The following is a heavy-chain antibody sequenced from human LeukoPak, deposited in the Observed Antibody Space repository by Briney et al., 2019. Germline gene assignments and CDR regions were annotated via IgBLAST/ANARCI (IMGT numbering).Heavy chain of an antibody. Sequence: ASVNVSCTASGGTFSSYAISWVRQAPGQGLEWMGGIIPIFGTANYAQKFQGRVTITADESTSTAYMELSSLRSEDTAVYYCARGKYGDYTEDFDYWGQGTLVTVSS. CDR1: GGTFSSYA. CDR2: IIPIFGTA. D-gene: IGHD4-17*01. J-gene: IGHJ4*02. V-gene: IGHV1-69*13. CDR3: ARGKYGDYTEDFDY.